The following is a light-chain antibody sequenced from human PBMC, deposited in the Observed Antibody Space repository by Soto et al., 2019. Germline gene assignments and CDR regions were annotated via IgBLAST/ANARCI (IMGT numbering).Light chain of an antibody. CDR3: MQALQTPYT. V-gene: IGKV2-28*01. CDR1: QSLLQSNGYNS. CDR2: LGS. J-gene: IGKJ2*01. Sequence: DLVMTQSPLSLPVTPGEPASISCRSSQSLLQSNGYNSLDWYLQKPGQSPQLLIYLGSDRASGVPDRFSGSGSGTDFTLKISRVEAEDVGVYYCMQALQTPYTFGQGTKLEIK.